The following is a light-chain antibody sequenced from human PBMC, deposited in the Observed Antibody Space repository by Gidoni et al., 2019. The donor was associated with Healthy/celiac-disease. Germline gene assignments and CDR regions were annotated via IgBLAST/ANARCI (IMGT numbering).Light chain of an antibody. J-gene: IGLJ3*02. CDR1: SSDVGGYNY. V-gene: IGLV2-14*01. CDR3: SSYTSSSTLEV. Sequence: QSALTQPASVSGAPGQSITISCTGTSSDVGGYNYVSWYQQYPGNAPKHMIYEVSIRPSGVPDRFSGSKSGNTASLTISGLQAEDEADYYCSSYTSSSTLEVFGAGTKLTVL. CDR2: EVS.